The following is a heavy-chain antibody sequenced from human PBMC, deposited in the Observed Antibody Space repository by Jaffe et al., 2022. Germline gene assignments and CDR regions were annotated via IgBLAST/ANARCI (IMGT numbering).Heavy chain of an antibody. V-gene: IGHV4-34*01. Sequence: QVQLQQWGAGLLKPSETLSLTCAVYGGSFSGYYWSWIRQPPGKGLEWIGEINHSGSTNYNPSLKSRVTISVDTSKNQFSLKLSSVTAADTAVYYCARGRHGSRWLVGGYYFDYWGQGTLVTVSS. CDR2: INHSGST. D-gene: IGHD6-19*01. J-gene: IGHJ4*02. CDR3: ARGRHGSRWLVGGYYFDY. CDR1: GGSFSGYY.